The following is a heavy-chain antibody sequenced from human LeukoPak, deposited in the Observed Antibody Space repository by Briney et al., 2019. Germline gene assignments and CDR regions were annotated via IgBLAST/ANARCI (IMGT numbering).Heavy chain of an antibody. V-gene: IGHV3-53*01. Sequence: GGSLRLSCAASGFTVSSNYMTWVRQAPGKGLEWVSVIYSGGSTYYADSVKGRFTISRDNSKNTLYLQMNSLRAEDTAVYYCARTSILRYYGMDVGGKGPRVTVSS. J-gene: IGHJ6*04. D-gene: IGHD2-21*01. CDR2: IYSGGST. CDR3: ARTSILRYYGMDV. CDR1: GFTVSSNY.